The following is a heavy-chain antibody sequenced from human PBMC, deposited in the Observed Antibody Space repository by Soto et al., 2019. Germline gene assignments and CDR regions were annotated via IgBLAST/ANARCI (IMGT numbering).Heavy chain of an antibody. CDR1: GYTFTSYG. V-gene: IGHV1-18*01. J-gene: IGHJ3*02. CDR2: ISAYNGNT. CDR3: ARVRDIVVVVAARGGGSAFDI. Sequence: ASVKVSCKASGYTFTSYGISWVRQAPGQGLEWMGWISAYNGNTNYAQKLQGRVTMTTDTSTSTAYMELRSLRSDDTAVYYCARVRDIVVVVAARGGGSAFDIWGQGTMVTVSS. D-gene: IGHD2-15*01.